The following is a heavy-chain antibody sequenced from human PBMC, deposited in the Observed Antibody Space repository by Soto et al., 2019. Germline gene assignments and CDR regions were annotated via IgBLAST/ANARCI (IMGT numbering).Heavy chain of an antibody. D-gene: IGHD2-15*01. CDR3: ARALVVVAAEYYLDY. CDR2: ISSSSSYI. V-gene: IGHV3-21*01. CDR1: GFTFSSYS. J-gene: IGHJ4*02. Sequence: GGSLRLSCAASGFTFSSYSMSWVRQAPGKGLEWVSSISSSSSYIYYADSVKGRFTISRDNAKNSLYLQMNSLRAEDTAVYYCARALVVVAAEYYLDYWGQGTLVTVSS.